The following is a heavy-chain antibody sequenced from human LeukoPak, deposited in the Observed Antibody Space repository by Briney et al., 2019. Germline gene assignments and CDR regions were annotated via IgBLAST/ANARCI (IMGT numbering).Heavy chain of an antibody. CDR2: INPNSGGT. CDR1: LYTFTRYY. V-gene: IGHV1-2*02. CDR3: ARDQQQLPYNWFVP. Sequence: ASVKVSCKGSLYTFTRYYMHWVRQAPGQGLEWVGWINPNSGGTNYAQKFQGSVTMTRDTSISTAYMELSRLRSDDTAVYYCARDQQQLPYNWFVPWGQGTLVTDPS. D-gene: IGHD6-13*01. J-gene: IGHJ5*02.